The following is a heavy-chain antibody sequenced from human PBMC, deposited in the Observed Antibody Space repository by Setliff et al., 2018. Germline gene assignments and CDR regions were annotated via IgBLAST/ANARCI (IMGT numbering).Heavy chain of an antibody. CDR1: GLTFSNCW. J-gene: IGHJ4*02. V-gene: IGHV3-7*03. D-gene: IGHD1-1*01. CDR2: INPGGSEK. Sequence: PGGSLRLSCTASGLTFSNCWVSWVRQAPGKGLEWVASINPGGSEKYYVDSVKGRFTISRDNGKNTVYLQMDSLRAEDTAVYYCARDQARWLVAAGTFDYWGLGALVTVSS. CDR3: ARDQARWLVAAGTFDY.